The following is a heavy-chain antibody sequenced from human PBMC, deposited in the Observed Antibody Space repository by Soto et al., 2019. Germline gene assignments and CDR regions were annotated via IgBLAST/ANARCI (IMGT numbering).Heavy chain of an antibody. CDR3: ARATYYYDSSGYSDRVLDY. CDR2: IYYSGNT. D-gene: IGHD3-22*01. CDR1: GGSISSGGYY. V-gene: IGHV4-31*03. Sequence: QVQLQESGPGLVKPSQTLSLTCTVSGGSISSGGYYWSWIRQHTGKGLEWIGYIYYSGNTYYNPSLKSRVTISEDTSKIQYSLKLSAVTAADTAVYYCARATYYYDSSGYSDRVLDYWGQGTLVTVSS. J-gene: IGHJ4*02.